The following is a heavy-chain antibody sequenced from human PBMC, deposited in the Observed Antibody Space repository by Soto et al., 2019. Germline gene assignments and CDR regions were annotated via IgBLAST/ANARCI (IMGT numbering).Heavy chain of an antibody. D-gene: IGHD6-13*01. CDR3: AKRSPYSSGWYSPIFDY. V-gene: IGHV3-23*01. Sequence: GGSMRLSCAASGFSFSDYAMRWVRQAPGKGLEWVSVISESGGGTHYADSVRGRFTVSRDNSKNSLSLRMNSLRDEDTAVYFCAKRSPYSSGWYSPIFDYWGQGALVTVSS. J-gene: IGHJ4*02. CDR1: GFSFSDYA. CDR2: ISESGGGT.